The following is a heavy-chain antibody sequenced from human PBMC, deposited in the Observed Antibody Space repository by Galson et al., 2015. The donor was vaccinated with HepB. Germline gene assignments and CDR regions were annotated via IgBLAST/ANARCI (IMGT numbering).Heavy chain of an antibody. Sequence: SLRLSCAASGFTFSSYGMHWVRQAPGKGLEWVAVIWYDGSNKYYADSVKGRFTISRDNSKNTLYLQMNSLRAEDTAVYYCARDRGIREYYYGMDVWGQGTTVTVSS. V-gene: IGHV3-33*08. CDR1: GFTFSSYG. J-gene: IGHJ6*02. CDR2: IWYDGSNK. CDR3: ARDRGIREYYYGMDV. D-gene: IGHD5-24*01.